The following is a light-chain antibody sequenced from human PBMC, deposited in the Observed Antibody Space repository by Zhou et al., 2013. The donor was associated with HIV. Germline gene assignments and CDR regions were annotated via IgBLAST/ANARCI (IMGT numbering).Light chain of an antibody. V-gene: IGKV2-28*01. J-gene: IGKJ2*01. CDR1: QSLLRSIGYSY. Sequence: DIVMTQTPPSLPVNPGEPASISCRSSQSLLRSIGYSYFHWSLQKPGQSPQLLIYWVSNHLSGVPDRFSGGGSGSDFTLKITWVEAEDVGVSYCMQATQFPVLFGQGTKLNI. CDR3: MQATQFPVL. CDR2: WVS.